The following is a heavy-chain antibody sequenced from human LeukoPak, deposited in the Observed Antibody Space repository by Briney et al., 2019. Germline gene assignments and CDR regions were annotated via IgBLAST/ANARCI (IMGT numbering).Heavy chain of an antibody. CDR1: GLTVSNYY. CDR3: AREYGSGTFD. J-gene: IGHJ4*02. D-gene: IGHD2-2*01. CDR2: IYSGGAT. V-gene: IGHV3-53*01. Sequence: GGSLRLSCAASGLTVSNYYMSWVRQAPGKGLECVSVIYSGGATYYADSVKGRFTISRDNSKNTLYLQMNSLRAEDTAVYFCAREYGSGTFDWGQGTLVTVSS.